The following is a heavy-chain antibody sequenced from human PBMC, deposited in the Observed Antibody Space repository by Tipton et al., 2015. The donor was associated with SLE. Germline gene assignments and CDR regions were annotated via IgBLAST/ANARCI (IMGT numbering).Heavy chain of an antibody. V-gene: IGHV3-48*01. CDR3: SRAGAVRPPDY. D-gene: IGHD6-6*01. Sequence: SLRLSCSASGFTLSAYNMNWVRQAPGKGLEWVSYISSSSTTIYYADSVRGRFTVSRDNAKNSLYLQMNNLGAEDTAVHYCSRAGAVRPPDYWGQGTLVTVSS. CDR1: GFTLSAYN. CDR2: ISSSSTTI. J-gene: IGHJ4*02.